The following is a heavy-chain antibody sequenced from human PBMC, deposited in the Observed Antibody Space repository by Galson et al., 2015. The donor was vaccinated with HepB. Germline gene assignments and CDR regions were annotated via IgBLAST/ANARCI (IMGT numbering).Heavy chain of an antibody. J-gene: IGHJ4*02. CDR3: AIDYDFWTAHNTGRATY. V-gene: IGHV3-21*01. CDR1: GFTFSSYS. CDR2: ISGSSSYI. Sequence: SLRLSCAASGFTFSSYSMKWVRQAPGKGLEWVSSISGSSSYIDYIDSVKGRFTISRDNAKSSLYLQMNSLRAEDTAVYYCAIDYDFWTAHNTGRATYWAQGTLVTVSS. D-gene: IGHD3-3*01.